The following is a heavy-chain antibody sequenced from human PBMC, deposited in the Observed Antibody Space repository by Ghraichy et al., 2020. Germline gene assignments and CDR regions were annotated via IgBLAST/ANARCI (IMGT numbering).Heavy chain of an antibody. V-gene: IGHV4-39*01. Sequence: SETLSLTCTVSGGSISSSSYYWGWIRQPPGKGLEWIGSIYYSGSTYYNPSLKSRVTISVDTSKNQFSLKLSSVTAADTAVYYCARQAGSGSYFYVGGNWFDLWGQGTLVTVSS. J-gene: IGHJ5*02. CDR2: IYYSGST. CDR3: ARQAGSGSYFYVGGNWFDL. D-gene: IGHD1-26*01. CDR1: GGSISSSSYY.